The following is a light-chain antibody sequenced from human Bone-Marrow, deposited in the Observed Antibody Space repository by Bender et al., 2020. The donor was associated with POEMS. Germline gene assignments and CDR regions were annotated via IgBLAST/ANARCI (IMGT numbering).Light chain of an antibody. J-gene: IGLJ1*01. Sequence: QSVLTQPPSVSGTPGQRVTISCSGSGSNIGGYPVNWYQQLPGTAPRLLIYTNNERPSGVPDRFSGSKSANTASLTISGLQTEDEADYYCCSFTRRFPTYVFGTGTKVTVL. V-gene: IGLV1-44*01. CDR1: GSNIGGYP. CDR2: TNN. CDR3: CSFTRRFPTYV.